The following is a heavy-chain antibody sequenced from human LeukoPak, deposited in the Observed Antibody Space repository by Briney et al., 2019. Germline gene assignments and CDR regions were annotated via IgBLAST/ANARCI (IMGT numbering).Heavy chain of an antibody. V-gene: IGHV3-48*03. CDR1: GFTFSSYG. CDR2: ISSSGSTI. Sequence: GGTLRLSCAASGFTFSSYGVSWVRQAPGKGLEWVSYISSSGSTIYYADSVKGRFTISRDNAKNSLYLQMNSLRAEDTAVYYCAREAYGSGSPYNWFDPWGQGTLVTVSS. D-gene: IGHD3-10*01. CDR3: AREAYGSGSPYNWFDP. J-gene: IGHJ5*02.